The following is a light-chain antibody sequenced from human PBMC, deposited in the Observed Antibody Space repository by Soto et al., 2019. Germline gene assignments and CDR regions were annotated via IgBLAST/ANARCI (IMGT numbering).Light chain of an antibody. CDR1: QSVSVN. CDR2: GAS. J-gene: IGKJ1*01. CDR3: QQYHDWGE. Sequence: EIVMTQSPATLSVSPGERATLSCRASQSVSVNLAWYQQKPGQAPRLLIYGASTRATGIPARFSGSGSGTEFTLTISSLQSEEFAVYYCQQYHDWGEFGQGTKVEIK. V-gene: IGKV3-15*01.